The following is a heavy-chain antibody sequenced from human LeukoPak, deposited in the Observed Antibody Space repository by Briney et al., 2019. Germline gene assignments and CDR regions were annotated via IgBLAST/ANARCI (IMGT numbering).Heavy chain of an antibody. J-gene: IGHJ6*02. CDR3: ARLGDLGMDV. CDR1: GDPISSGDYF. V-gene: IGHV4-30-4*01. CDR2: IYHTGPT. D-gene: IGHD3-10*01. Sequence: SETLSLTCNVSGDPISSGDYFWSWVRQPPGKGLEWVGYIYHTGPTYYNPSLKSRIVLSVDTSKNQFSLKLTSVSVADTAMYFCARLGDLGMDVWGQGTTVTVSS.